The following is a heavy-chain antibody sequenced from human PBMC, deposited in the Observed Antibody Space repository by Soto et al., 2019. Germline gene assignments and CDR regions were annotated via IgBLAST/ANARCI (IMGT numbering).Heavy chain of an antibody. CDR3: ARDQDTMIVVVRNIPGMDYYYGMDV. D-gene: IGHD3-22*01. CDR2: ISAYNGNT. V-gene: IGHV1-18*01. J-gene: IGHJ6*02. CDR1: GYTFTSYG. Sequence: QVQLVQSGAEVKKPGASVKVSCKASGYTFTSYGISWVRQAPGQGLEWMGWISAYNGNTNYAQKLQGRVTMTTDTSTSTAYMELRSLRSDDTAVYYCARDQDTMIVVVRNIPGMDYYYGMDVWGQGTTVTVSS.